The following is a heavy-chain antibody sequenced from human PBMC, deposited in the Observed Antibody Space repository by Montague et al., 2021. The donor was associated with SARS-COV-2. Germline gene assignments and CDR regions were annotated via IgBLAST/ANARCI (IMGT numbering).Heavy chain of an antibody. J-gene: IGHJ4*02. CDR3: AKGGVVVVAATDLDY. Sequence: SLRLSCAASGFTFSTFAMSWVRQAPGKGLEWVSAISLSGGSTYYADSVKGRFTISRDNSKNTLFLQMNSLRAEDTAVYYCAKGGVVVVAATDLDYWGQGTLGTVSS. V-gene: IGHV3-23*01. CDR1: GFTFSTFA. D-gene: IGHD2-15*01. CDR2: ISLSGGST.